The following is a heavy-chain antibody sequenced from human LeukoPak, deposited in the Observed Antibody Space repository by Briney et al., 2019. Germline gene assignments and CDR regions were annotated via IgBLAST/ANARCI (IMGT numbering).Heavy chain of an antibody. Sequence: GASVKVSCKASGGTFSSYAISWVRQAPGQGLEWMGGIIPIFGTANYAQMFQGRVTITADESTSTAYMELSSLRSEDTAVYYCARAGDIVVVPAEYYFDYWGQGTLVTVSS. CDR1: GGTFSSYA. J-gene: IGHJ4*02. D-gene: IGHD2-2*01. CDR2: IIPIFGTA. V-gene: IGHV1-69*13. CDR3: ARAGDIVVVPAEYYFDY.